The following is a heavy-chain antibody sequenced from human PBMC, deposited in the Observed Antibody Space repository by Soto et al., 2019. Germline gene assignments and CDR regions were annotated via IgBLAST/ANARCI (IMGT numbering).Heavy chain of an antibody. CDR3: AREEHDFWSGYYTGDGGMDV. V-gene: IGHV3-13*01. D-gene: IGHD3-3*01. CDR1: GFTFSSYD. CDR2: IGTAGDT. J-gene: IGHJ6*02. Sequence: PGGSLRLSCGASGFTFSSYDMHWVRQATGKGLEWVSAIGTAGDTYYPGSVKGRFTISRENAKNSLYLQMNRLRAEDTAVYYCAREEHDFWSGYYTGDGGMDVWGQGTTVTVSS.